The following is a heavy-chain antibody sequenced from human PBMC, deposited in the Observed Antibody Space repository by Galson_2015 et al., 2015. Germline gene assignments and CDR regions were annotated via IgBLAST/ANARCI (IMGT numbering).Heavy chain of an antibody. V-gene: IGHV3-30*18. CDR1: GFTFSSYG. J-gene: IGHJ2*01. Sequence: SLRLSCAASGFTFSSYGMHWVRQAPGKGLEWVAVIWYDGSNKYYADSVKGRFTISRDNPKNTLYLHMNSLRAEDTAVYYCAKDRLAAAGINWYFDLWGRGTLVTVSS. D-gene: IGHD6-13*01. CDR3: AKDRLAAAGINWYFDL. CDR2: IWYDGSNK.